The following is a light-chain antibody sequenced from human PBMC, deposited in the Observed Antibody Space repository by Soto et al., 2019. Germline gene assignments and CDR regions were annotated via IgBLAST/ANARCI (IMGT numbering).Light chain of an antibody. CDR3: QQYGSSPKDT. CDR2: GAS. Sequence: EIVLTQSPGTLSLSPGERATLSCRASQSVSSSYLAWYQQKPGQAPRLLIYGASGRATGIPDRFSGSGSGTDFTLTISRLEAEDFAVYYWQQYGSSPKDTFGQGTKLEIK. J-gene: IGKJ2*01. CDR1: QSVSSSY. V-gene: IGKV3-20*01.